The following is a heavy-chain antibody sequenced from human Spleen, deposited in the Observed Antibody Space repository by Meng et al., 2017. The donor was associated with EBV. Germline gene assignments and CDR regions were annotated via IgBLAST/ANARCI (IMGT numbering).Heavy chain of an antibody. J-gene: IGHJ4*02. D-gene: IGHD6-19*01. CDR2: IYHSGST. CDR1: GDSISSSKW. Sequence: QVQLQGSGPGLGTPSGALSLTCAVSGDSISSSKWWSWVRQPSGKGLEWIGEIYHSGSTNHNPSLKSRLTLPVDTSKNQFSLRLTSVTAADTAVYYCARGEGVLAVAGRFDYWGQGALVTVSS. V-gene: IGHV4-4*02. CDR3: ARGEGVLAVAGRFDY.